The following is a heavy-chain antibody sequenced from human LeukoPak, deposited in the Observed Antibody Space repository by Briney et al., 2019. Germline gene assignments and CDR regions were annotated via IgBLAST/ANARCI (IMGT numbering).Heavy chain of an antibody. CDR3: AREATELATLDY. D-gene: IGHD5-24*01. CDR2: ISFDGGDK. J-gene: IGHJ4*02. Sequence: PGGSLRLSCVASGIGFSGHAMHWVRQAPDKGLEWVAVISFDGGDKDYSDSVKGRFTVSRDNSKNTVYLQMNSLRGEDTAVYHCAREATELATLDYWGQGTRVSVFS. CDR1: GIGFSGHA. V-gene: IGHV3-30*07.